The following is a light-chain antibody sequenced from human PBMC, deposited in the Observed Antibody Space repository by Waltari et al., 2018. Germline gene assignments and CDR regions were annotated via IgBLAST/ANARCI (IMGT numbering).Light chain of an antibody. CDR1: QDIYNY. J-gene: IGKJ4*01. CDR3: QQSYSTPLT. V-gene: IGKV1-33*01. CDR2: DAS. Sequence: DIQMTQSPSSLSASVGDRVTITCQASQDIYNYLNWFQQKPGKAPKLLIYDASNLETGVPSRFSGSRSGTDFTFTISSLQPEDVATYYCQQSYSTPLTFGGGTKVEIK.